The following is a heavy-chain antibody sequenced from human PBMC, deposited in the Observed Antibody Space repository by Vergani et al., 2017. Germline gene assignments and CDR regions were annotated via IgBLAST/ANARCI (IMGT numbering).Heavy chain of an antibody. CDR3: TRPIAAY. V-gene: IGHV3-23*01. Sequence: EVQLLESGGGLVQPGGSLRLSCSASGFTFSDYAMNWVRQAPGKGLEWVSAISGGGDSTYYADSVKGRFTISRDNSKNTLYLQMNSLRAEDTAVYYCTRPIAAYWGQGTLVTVSS. CDR2: ISGGGDST. J-gene: IGHJ4*02. CDR1: GFTFSDYA. D-gene: IGHD6-13*01.